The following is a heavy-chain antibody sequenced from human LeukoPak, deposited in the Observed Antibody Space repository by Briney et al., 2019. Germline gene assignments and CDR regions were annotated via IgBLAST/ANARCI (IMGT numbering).Heavy chain of an antibody. Sequence: PSETLSLTCAVSGDSITSGYYWAWIRQPPGKGLEWIGSITHSGSTYLNPSLRSRVTISLNTSKNHFSLILSSMTAADTAVYYCARTSSVDTALVGVHWFDPWGQGTLVTVSS. CDR1: GDSITSGYY. D-gene: IGHD5-18*01. J-gene: IGHJ5*02. CDR3: ARTSSVDTALVGVHWFDP. CDR2: ITHSGST. V-gene: IGHV4-38-2*01.